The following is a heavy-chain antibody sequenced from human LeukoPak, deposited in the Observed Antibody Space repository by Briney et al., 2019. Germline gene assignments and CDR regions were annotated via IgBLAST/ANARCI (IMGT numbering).Heavy chain of an antibody. CDR2: IYPGDSDT. CDR3: ARTAPLLPDVPSYYYGMDV. J-gene: IGHJ6*02. D-gene: IGHD2-15*01. CDR1: GYSFTSYW. V-gene: IGHV5-51*01. Sequence: GESLKISCKGSGYSFTSYWIAWARQMPGKGLEWMGIIYPGDSDTRYSPSFQGQVTISADKSISTAYLQWSSLKASDTAMYYCARTAPLLPDVPSYYYGMDVWGQGTTVTVSS.